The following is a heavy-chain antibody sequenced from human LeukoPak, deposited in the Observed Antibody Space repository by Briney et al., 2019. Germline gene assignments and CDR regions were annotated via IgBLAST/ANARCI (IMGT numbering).Heavy chain of an antibody. CDR1: GGTFSSYA. CDR2: INAGNGNT. D-gene: IGHD3-22*01. V-gene: IGHV1-3*01. J-gene: IGHJ4*02. Sequence: GASVKVSCKASGGTFSSYAISWVRQAPGQGLEWMGWINAGNGNTKYSQKFQGRVTITRDTSASTAYMELSSLRSEDTAVYYCASGPWNYYDSSGYDYWGQGTLVTVSS. CDR3: ASGPWNYYDSSGYDY.